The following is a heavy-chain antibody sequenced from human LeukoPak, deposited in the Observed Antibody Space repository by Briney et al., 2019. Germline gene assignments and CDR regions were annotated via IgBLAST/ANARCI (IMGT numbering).Heavy chain of an antibody. CDR2: IRYGGSNK. J-gene: IGHJ4*02. Sequence: GGSLRLSCAASGFTFSSYGMHWVRQAPGKGLEWVAFIRYGGSNKYYADSVKGRFTISRDNSKNTLYLQMNSLRAEDTAVYYCAKELGYCSSTSCSMEDYWGQGTLVTVSS. V-gene: IGHV3-30*02. CDR1: GFTFSSYG. CDR3: AKELGYCSSTSCSMEDY. D-gene: IGHD2-2*01.